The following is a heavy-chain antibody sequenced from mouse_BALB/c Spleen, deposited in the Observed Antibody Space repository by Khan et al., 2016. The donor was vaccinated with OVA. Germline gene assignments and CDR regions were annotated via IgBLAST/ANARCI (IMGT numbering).Heavy chain of an antibody. J-gene: IGHJ4*01. CDR2: ISSGSSTI. Sequence: VQLKESGGGLVQPGGSRKLSCEASGFTFSSFGMHWVRQAPEKGLEWVAFISSGSSTIYYADTVKGRFTLSRDDPKNPLFLQMTSLRSEDTAMYYCARREGLYAMDYWGQGTSVTVSS. CDR1: GFTFSSFG. V-gene: IGHV5-17*02. D-gene: IGHD3-3*01. CDR3: ARREGLYAMDY.